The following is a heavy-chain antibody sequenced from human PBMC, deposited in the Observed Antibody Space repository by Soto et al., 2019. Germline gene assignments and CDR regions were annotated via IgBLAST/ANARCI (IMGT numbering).Heavy chain of an antibody. D-gene: IGHD1-1*01. CDR1: GFTFSSYG. Sequence: GGSLRLSCAASGFTFSSYGMSWVRQAPGKGLEWVSAISGSGGSTYYADSVKGRFTISRDNSKNTLYLQMNSLRAEDTAIYYCAKDRASRPGKGGGFDYWGQGTLVTVSS. J-gene: IGHJ4*02. V-gene: IGHV3-23*01. CDR3: AKDRASRPGKGGGFDY. CDR2: ISGSGGST.